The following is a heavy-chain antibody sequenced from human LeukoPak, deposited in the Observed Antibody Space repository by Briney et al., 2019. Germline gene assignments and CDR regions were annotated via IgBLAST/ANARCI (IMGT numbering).Heavy chain of an antibody. V-gene: IGHV3-23*01. CDR2: ITASGGTT. Sequence: GGSLRLSCAVSGFTFSSFPMSWVRQSPRKGLEWVSSITASGGTTYYADSVKGRFTISRDNSKNTLYLQMNSLRAEDTAVYYCAKGVAIWHLDYWGQGTLVTVSS. D-gene: IGHD3-9*01. CDR1: GFTFSSFP. J-gene: IGHJ4*02. CDR3: AKGVAIWHLDY.